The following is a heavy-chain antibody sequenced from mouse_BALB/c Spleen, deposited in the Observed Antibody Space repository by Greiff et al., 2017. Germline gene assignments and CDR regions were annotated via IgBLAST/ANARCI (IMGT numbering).Heavy chain of an antibody. J-gene: IGHJ3*01. D-gene: IGHD1-1*02. CDR3: ARGVASWFAY. CDR1: GFTFSSYT. CDR2: ISNGGGST. V-gene: IGHV5-12-2*01. Sequence: EVQLVESGGGLVQPGGSLKLSCAASGFTFSSYTMSWVRQTPEKRLEWVAYISNGGGSTYYPDTVKGRFTISRDNAKNTLYLQMSSLKSEDTAMYYCARGVASWFAYWGQGTLVTVSA.